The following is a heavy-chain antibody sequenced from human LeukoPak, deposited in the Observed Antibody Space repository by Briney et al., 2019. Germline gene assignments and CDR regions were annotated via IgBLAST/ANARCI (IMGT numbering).Heavy chain of an antibody. CDR2: ISYDGSNK. V-gene: IGHV3-30*03. CDR1: GFTFSSYG. CDR3: AREKPLRPASD. J-gene: IGHJ4*02. D-gene: IGHD3-16*01. Sequence: PGGSLRLSCAASGFTFSSYGMHWVRQAPGKGLEWVAVISYDGSNKYYADSVKGRFTISRDNAKNSLYLQMNSLRAEDTAVYYCAREKPLRPASDWGQGTLVTVSS.